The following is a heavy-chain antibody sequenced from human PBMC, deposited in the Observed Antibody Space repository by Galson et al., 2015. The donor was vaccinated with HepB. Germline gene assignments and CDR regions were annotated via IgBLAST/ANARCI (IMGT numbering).Heavy chain of an antibody. CDR3: ARDTPHFIGGSYARFDP. Sequence: SVKVSCKASGYTFTSYGISWVRQAPGQGLEWMGWISAYNGNTNYAQKLQGRVTMTTDTSTSTAYMELRSLRSDDTAVYYCARDTPHFIGGSYARFDPWGQGTLVTVSS. CDR1: GYTFTSYG. V-gene: IGHV1-18*01. J-gene: IGHJ5*02. D-gene: IGHD3-16*01. CDR2: ISAYNGNT.